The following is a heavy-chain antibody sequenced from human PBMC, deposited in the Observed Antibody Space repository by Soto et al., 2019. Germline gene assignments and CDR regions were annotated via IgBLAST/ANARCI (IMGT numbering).Heavy chain of an antibody. CDR3: ARDEAYSSSWYGTGVLDY. CDR1: GFTFSSYS. Sequence: GGSLRLSCAASGFTFSSYSMNWVRQAPGKGLEWVSYISSSRSTIYYADSVKGRFTISRDNAKNSLYLQMNSLRAEDTAVYYCARDEAYSSSWYGTGVLDYWGQGTLVTVSS. J-gene: IGHJ4*02. V-gene: IGHV3-48*01. CDR2: ISSSRSTI. D-gene: IGHD6-13*01.